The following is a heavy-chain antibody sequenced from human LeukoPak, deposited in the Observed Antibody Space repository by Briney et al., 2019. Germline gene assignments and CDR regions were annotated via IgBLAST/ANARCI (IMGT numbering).Heavy chain of an antibody. J-gene: IGHJ5*02. V-gene: IGHV1-2*02. CDR2: INPNSGGT. CDR3: ASFMYDSSVNWFDP. Sequence: ASVKVSCKASGYTFTGYYMHWVRQAPGQGLEWMGWINPNSGGTNYAQKFQGRVTMTRDTSISTAYMELSRLRSDDTAVYYCASFMYDSSVNWFDPWGRGTLVTVSS. CDR1: GYTFTGYY. D-gene: IGHD3-22*01.